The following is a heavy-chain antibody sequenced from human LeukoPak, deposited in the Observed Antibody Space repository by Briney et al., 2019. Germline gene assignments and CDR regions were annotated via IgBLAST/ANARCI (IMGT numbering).Heavy chain of an antibody. CDR2: ISSSSSYI. CDR3: ASGYSSGWYYFDY. V-gene: IGHV3-21*01. Sequence: GGTLRLSCAASGFTFSSYGMSWVRQAPGKGLEWVSSISSSSSYIYYADSVKGRFTISRDNAKNSLYLQMNSLRAEDTAVYYCASGYSSGWYYFDYWGQGTLVTVSS. J-gene: IGHJ4*02. CDR1: GFTFSSYG. D-gene: IGHD6-19*01.